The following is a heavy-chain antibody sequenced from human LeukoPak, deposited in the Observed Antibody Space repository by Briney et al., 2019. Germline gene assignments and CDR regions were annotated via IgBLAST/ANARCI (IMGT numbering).Heavy chain of an antibody. CDR3: ARGLGGQYYDFWSGYYTGNWFDP. CDR2: MNPNSGNT. V-gene: IGHV1-8*01. D-gene: IGHD3-3*01. CDR1: GYTFTSYD. J-gene: IGHJ5*02. Sequence: ASVKVSCKASGYTFTSYDINWVRQATGQGLEWMGWMNPNSGNTGYAQKFQGRVTMTRNTSISPAYMELSSLRSEDTAVYYCARGLGGQYYDFWSGYYTGNWFDPWGQGTLVTVSS.